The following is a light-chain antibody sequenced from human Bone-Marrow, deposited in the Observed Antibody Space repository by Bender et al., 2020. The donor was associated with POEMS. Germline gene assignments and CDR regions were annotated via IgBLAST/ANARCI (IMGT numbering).Light chain of an antibody. J-gene: IGLJ1*01. CDR3: CSYAFGSIPYV. V-gene: IGLV2-23*01. Sequence: QSALTQPASVSGSPGQSITISCTGTSSDVGSYNLVSWYQQHPDKAPKLMIYEASKRPSGVSNRFSGSKSGNTASLTISGLQAEDEADYYCCSYAFGSIPYVFGTGTKVTVL. CDR1: SSDVGSYNL. CDR2: EAS.